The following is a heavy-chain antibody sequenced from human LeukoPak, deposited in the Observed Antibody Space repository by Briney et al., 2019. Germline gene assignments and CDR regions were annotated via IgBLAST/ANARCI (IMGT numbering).Heavy chain of an antibody. J-gene: IGHJ4*02. V-gene: IGHV3-21*01. CDR2: IDTRSSYT. CDR3: ARGPNSGSYARPSYYFDY. D-gene: IGHD1-26*01. Sequence: GGSLRLSCAASGFTFSSYSMNWVRQAPGKGLEWVASIDTRSSYTFYADSVKGRFTISRDNAKNSLYLQMNSLRAEDTAVYYCARGPNSGSYARPSYYFDYWGQGTLVTVSS. CDR1: GFTFSSYS.